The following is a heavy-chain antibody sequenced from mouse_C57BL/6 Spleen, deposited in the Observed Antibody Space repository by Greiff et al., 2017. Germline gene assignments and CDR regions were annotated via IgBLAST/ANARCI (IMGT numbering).Heavy chain of an antibody. V-gene: IGHV5-16*01. Sequence: EVKLVESEGGLVQPGSSMKLSCTASGFTFSDYYMAWVRQVPEKGLEWVANINYDGSSTYYLDSLKSRFIISRDNAKNILYLQMSSLKSEDTATYDCARVGAGTGAMDYWGQGTSVTVSS. CDR1: GFTFSDYY. CDR3: ARVGAGTGAMDY. J-gene: IGHJ4*01. D-gene: IGHD4-1*01. CDR2: INYDGSST.